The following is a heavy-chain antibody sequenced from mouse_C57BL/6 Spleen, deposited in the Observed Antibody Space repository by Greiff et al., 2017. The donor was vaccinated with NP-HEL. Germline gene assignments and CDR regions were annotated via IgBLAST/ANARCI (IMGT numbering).Heavy chain of an antibody. CDR3: ARRDYYGSIYWYFDV. D-gene: IGHD1-1*01. V-gene: IGHV1-64*01. J-gene: IGHJ1*03. Sequence: VQLQQPGAELVKPGASVKLSCKASGYTFTSYWMHWVKQRPGQGLEWIGMIHPNSGSTNYNEKFKSKATLTVDKSSSTAYMQLSSLTSEDSAVYYCARRDYYGSIYWYFDVWGTGTTVTVSS. CDR1: GYTFTSYW. CDR2: IHPNSGST.